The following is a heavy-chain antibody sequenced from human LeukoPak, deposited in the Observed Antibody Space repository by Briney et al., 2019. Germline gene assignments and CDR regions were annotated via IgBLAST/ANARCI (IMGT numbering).Heavy chain of an antibody. Sequence: GGSLRLSCVASGFSLSGYWMYWVRQAPGKGLMYISRNNGDGSTTNYADVVKGRFTMSRDNVKNTLYLQMNGLRVEDTAVYYCARDPRNVGLAPWGQGTLVTVSS. D-gene: IGHD2-15*01. CDR1: GFSLSGYW. CDR3: ARDPRNVGLAP. J-gene: IGHJ5*02. V-gene: IGHV3-74*01. CDR2: NNGDGSTT.